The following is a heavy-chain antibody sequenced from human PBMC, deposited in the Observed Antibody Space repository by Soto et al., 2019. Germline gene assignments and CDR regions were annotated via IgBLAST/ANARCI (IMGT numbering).Heavy chain of an antibody. CDR2: ISCNGGST. CDR3: ANALPPGXFYYYYGMDV. V-gene: IGHV3-43*01. J-gene: IGHJ6*02. CDR1: GFTFYDYT. Sequence: PGGSLRLSCAASGFTFYDYTMHWVRQAPGKGLEWVSLISCNGGSTYYADSVKGRFTISRDNSKNSLYLQMNSLRTEDTALYYCANALPPGXFYYYYGMDVWGQGTTVTVSS.